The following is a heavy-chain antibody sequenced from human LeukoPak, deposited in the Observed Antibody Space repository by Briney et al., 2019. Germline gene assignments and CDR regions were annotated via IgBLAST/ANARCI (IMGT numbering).Heavy chain of an antibody. CDR2: INHSGST. CDR1: GGSFSGYY. D-gene: IGHD3-10*01. V-gene: IGHV4-34*01. CDR3: ARLGYYYGSGSGYYYYYYMDV. Sequence: SETLSLTCAVYGGSFSGYYWSWIRQPPGKGLEWIGEINHSGSTNCNPSLKSRVTISVDTSKTQFPLKLSSVTAADTAVYYCARLGYYYGSGSGYYYYYYMDVWGKGTTVTISS. J-gene: IGHJ6*03.